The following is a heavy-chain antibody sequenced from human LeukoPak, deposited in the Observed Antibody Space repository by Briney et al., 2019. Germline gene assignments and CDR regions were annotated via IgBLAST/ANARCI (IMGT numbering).Heavy chain of an antibody. CDR1: GFTFSDYW. Sequence: GGSLRLSCAVSGFTFSDYWMNWVRQAPGKGLEWVASINQNGGEKSYVDSVKGRFTISRDNPKNSLYLQMSSLRAEDTAVYYCARDGTAAGLYFDLWGQGTLVTVTS. CDR3: ARDGTAAGLYFDL. V-gene: IGHV3-7*01. D-gene: IGHD6-13*01. J-gene: IGHJ4*01. CDR2: INQNGGEK.